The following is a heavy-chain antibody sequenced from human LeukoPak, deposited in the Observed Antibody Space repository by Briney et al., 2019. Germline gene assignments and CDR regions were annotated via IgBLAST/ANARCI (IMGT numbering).Heavy chain of an antibody. D-gene: IGHD6-13*01. CDR2: IYDSEST. J-gene: IGHJ6*03. Sequence: SETLSLTCTVSGGSISSRSFYWAWIRQPPGKGLEWIGNIYDSESTYYNPSLKSRVTISVDTSKNHFSLELSSVTAADTAVYFCARGRVSSSSWSSTYYYYFYMDVWGKGTTVTVSS. CDR3: ARGRVSSSSWSSTYYYYFYMDV. V-gene: IGHV4-39*07. CDR1: GGSISSRSFY.